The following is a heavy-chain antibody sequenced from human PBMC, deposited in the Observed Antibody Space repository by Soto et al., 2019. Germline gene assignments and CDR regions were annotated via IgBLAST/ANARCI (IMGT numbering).Heavy chain of an antibody. CDR2: ISSSGSTI. CDR3: AREPRGLMVRGLYYYYYGMDV. D-gene: IGHD3-10*01. J-gene: IGHJ6*02. CDR1: GFTFSSYE. Sequence: PGGSLRLSCAASGFTFSSYEMNWVRQAPGKGLEWVSYISSSGSTIYYADSVKGRFTISRDNAKNSLYLQMNSLRAEDTAVYYCAREPRGLMVRGLYYYYYGMDVWGQGTTVTVSS. V-gene: IGHV3-48*03.